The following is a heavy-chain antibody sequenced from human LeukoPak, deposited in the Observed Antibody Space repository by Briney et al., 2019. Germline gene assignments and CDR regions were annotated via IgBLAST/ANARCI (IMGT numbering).Heavy chain of an antibody. CDR3: ARSDYYDSSGSRAYFQH. J-gene: IGHJ1*01. Sequence: ASVKVSCKASGYTFTSYDINWVRQATGQGLEWMGWMNPNSGNTGYAQKFLGRVTMTRNTSISTAYMELRSLRSDDTAVYYCARSDYYDSSGSRAYFQHWGQGTLVTVSS. CDR2: MNPNSGNT. V-gene: IGHV1-8*01. D-gene: IGHD3-22*01. CDR1: GYTFTSYD.